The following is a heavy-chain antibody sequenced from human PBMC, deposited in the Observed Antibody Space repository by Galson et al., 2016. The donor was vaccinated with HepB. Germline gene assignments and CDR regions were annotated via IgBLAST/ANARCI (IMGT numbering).Heavy chain of an antibody. CDR3: ARAPTVITFGGLIVGDLDY. V-gene: IGHV3-21*01. J-gene: IGHJ4*02. CDR1: GYAFRNYI. CDR2: ISSSGRSI. Sequence: SLRLSCAASGYAFRNYIMNWVRQSPGKGLEWVTSISSSGRSIYYADSVKGRFTISRDNTKNSLYLQMNSLRANDTAVYYCARAPTVITFGGLIVGDLDYWGQGTLVAVSS. D-gene: IGHD3-16*02.